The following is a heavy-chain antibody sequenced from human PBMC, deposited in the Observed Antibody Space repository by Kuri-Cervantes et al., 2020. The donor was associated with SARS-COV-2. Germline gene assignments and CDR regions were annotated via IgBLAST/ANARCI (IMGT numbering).Heavy chain of an antibody. D-gene: IGHD5-12*01. J-gene: IGHJ3*02. CDR1: GFTFSSYA. Sequence: GESLKISCSASGFTFSSYAMHWVRQAPGKGLEWVAVISYDGSNKYYADSVKGRFTISRDNSKNTLNLQMNSLRAEDTAVYYCARESGYDGAGLGGAFDIWGQGTMVTVSS. CDR2: ISYDGSNK. CDR3: ARESGYDGAGLGGAFDI. V-gene: IGHV3-30*04.